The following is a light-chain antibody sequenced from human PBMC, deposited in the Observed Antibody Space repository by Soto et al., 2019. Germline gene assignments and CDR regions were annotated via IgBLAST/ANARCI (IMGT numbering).Light chain of an antibody. V-gene: IGKV3-11*01. Sequence: EIMLTQSPATLSLSPGETAILSCRANQLISNYLAWYQQKPGQAPRLLIYDASNRATGIPARFSGSGSGTDFTLTISSLEPEDFAVYYCQQRGNWPLTSGGGTKVDIK. CDR1: QLISNY. CDR2: DAS. CDR3: QQRGNWPLT. J-gene: IGKJ4*01.